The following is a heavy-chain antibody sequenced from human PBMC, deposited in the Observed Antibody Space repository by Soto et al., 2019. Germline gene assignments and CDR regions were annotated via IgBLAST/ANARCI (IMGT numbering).Heavy chain of an antibody. CDR3: VTAVRTRLDN. D-gene: IGHD3-10*01. V-gene: IGHV3-23*01. J-gene: IGHJ4*02. Sequence: GGSLRLSCAASGFSFSNFAMYWVRRAPGKGLEWVSSIRQSGDRSSYADSAKGRFTISRDNSKNTLYLQMNGLRLDDTAVYYCVTAVRTRLDNWGPGTLVTVSS. CDR1: GFSFSNFA. CDR2: IRQSGDRS.